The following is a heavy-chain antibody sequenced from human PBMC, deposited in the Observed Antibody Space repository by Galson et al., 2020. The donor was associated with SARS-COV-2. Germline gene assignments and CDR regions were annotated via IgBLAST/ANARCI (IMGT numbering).Heavy chain of an antibody. CDR3: ARGLRGVVPSPVLGLGPFYSYYYMDV. J-gene: IGHJ6*03. V-gene: IGHV4-34*01. CDR1: GGSFSGYS. Sequence: SETLSLTCAVYGGSFSGYSWTWIRQPPGKGLEWVGEINIGGNTNYSPSLRSRVTVSVDTSKNQFSLNLRSVTAADTGLYFCARGLRGVVPSPVLGLGPFYSYYYMDVWAKGTTVTVSS. CDR2: INIGGNT. D-gene: IGHD3-10*01.